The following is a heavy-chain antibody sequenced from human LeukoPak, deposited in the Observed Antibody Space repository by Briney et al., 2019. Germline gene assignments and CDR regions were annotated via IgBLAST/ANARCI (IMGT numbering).Heavy chain of an antibody. CDR2: INSDGSST. J-gene: IGHJ3*02. V-gene: IGHV3-20*04. CDR3: ARDIVAGTPPDAFDI. Sequence: GGSLRLSCAASGFTFDDYGMSWVRQAPGKGLVWVSRINSDGSSTSYADSVKGRFTISRDNAKNSLYLQMNSLRAEDTAVYYCARDIVAGTPPDAFDIWGQGTMVTVSS. CDR1: GFTFDDYG. D-gene: IGHD6-19*01.